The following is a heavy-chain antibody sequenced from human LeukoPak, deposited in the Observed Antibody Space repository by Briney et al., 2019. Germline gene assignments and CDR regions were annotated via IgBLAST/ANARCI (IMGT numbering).Heavy chain of an antibody. D-gene: IGHD1-26*01. CDR2: VAHDEETI. Sequence: PGGPLRLSCVASGFTFTGHSMHWVRQAPGKGLEWVAVVAHDEETIFYADSLKGRFTVSRDNSKNTVYLQMNSLRDEDTAVYYCAREKQSGGTPFDYWGQGSLVTVSS. V-gene: IGHV3-30*04. J-gene: IGHJ4*02. CDR3: AREKQSGGTPFDY. CDR1: GFTFTGHS.